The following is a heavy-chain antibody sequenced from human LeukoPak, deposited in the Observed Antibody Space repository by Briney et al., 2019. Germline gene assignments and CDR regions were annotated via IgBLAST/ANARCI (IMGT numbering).Heavy chain of an antibody. J-gene: IGHJ4*02. Sequence: SVKVSCKASGGTFSSYAISWVRQAPGQGLEWMGGIIPIFGTANYAQKFQGRATITTDESTSTAYMELSSLRSEDTAVYYCARLNYDSSGYYYWGQGTLVTVSS. CDR1: GGTFSSYA. CDR3: ARLNYDSSGYYY. V-gene: IGHV1-69*05. CDR2: IIPIFGTA. D-gene: IGHD3-22*01.